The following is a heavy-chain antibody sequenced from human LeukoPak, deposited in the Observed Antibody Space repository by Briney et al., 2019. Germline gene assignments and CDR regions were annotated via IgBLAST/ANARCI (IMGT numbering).Heavy chain of an antibody. CDR1: GFIFSNYS. D-gene: IGHD6-13*01. CDR3: ATYSSSWGRIDY. CDR2: IKQDGGEK. V-gene: IGHV3-7*02. J-gene: IGHJ4*02. Sequence: GGSLRLSCVASGFIFSNYSMSWVRQAPGKGLEWVASIKQDGGEKDYVDSVKGRFTISRDNAKNSLYLQMNSLRAEDTAVYYCATYSSSWGRIDYWGQGTLVTVSS.